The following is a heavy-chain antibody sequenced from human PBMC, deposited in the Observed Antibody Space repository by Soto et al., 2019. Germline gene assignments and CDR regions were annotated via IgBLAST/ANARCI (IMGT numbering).Heavy chain of an antibody. CDR1: GGSVSSGSYY. D-gene: IGHD2-2*01. CDR2: IYYSGST. V-gene: IGHV4-30-4*01. Sequence: PPETLSLTCTVSGGSVSSGSYYWGWIRQPPGKGLEWIGYIYYSGSTYYNPSLKSRVTISVDTSKNQFSLKLSSVTAADTAVYYCARGTIIDPAATNWYFDLWGRGTLVTVSS. CDR3: ARGTIIDPAATNWYFDL. J-gene: IGHJ2*01.